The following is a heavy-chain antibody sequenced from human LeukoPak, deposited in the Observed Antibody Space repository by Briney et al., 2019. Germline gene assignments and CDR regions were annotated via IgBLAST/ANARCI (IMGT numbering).Heavy chain of an antibody. V-gene: IGHV1-69*05. CDR1: GGTFSSYA. CDR2: IIPIFGTA. CDR3: ASTMVQQLVHMGIEWGIDP. J-gene: IGHJ5*02. D-gene: IGHD6-13*01. Sequence: ASVKVSCKASGGTFSSYAISWVRQAPGQGLEWMGGIIPIFGTANYAQKFQGRVTITTDESTSTAYMELSSLRSEDTAVYYCASTMVQQLVHMGIEWGIDPWGQGTLVTVSS.